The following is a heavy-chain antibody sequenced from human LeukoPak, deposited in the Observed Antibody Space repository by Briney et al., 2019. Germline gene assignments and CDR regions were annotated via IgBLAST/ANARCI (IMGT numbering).Heavy chain of an antibody. CDR2: IKQDGREK. V-gene: IGHV3-7*01. D-gene: IGHD3-10*01. CDR1: GFTFSSYW. J-gene: IGHJ6*03. Sequence: GGSMRLSCAASGFTFSSYWMSWVRQAPGKGLEWGANIKQDGREKYYVDSVQGRFTIYRDNAKNSMYLQMNSLRAEDTAVYYCAREGIMVRGVITFHYYYYMDVWGKGTTVTVSS. CDR3: AREGIMVRGVITFHYYYYMDV.